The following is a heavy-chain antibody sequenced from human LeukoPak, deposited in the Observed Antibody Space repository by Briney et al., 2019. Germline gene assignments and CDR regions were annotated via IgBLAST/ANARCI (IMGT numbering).Heavy chain of an antibody. J-gene: IGHJ4*02. CDR1: GYTFSGYY. D-gene: IGHD3-3*01. Sequence: ASVKVSCKASGYTFSGYYIHWVRQAPGQGLEWMGWINPTSRNTNSAPRFQGRITLTSDTSISTAYMELNNVTSDDTATYYCARWGGHFSDWGQGTLVSVS. CDR2: INPTSRNT. V-gene: IGHV1-2*02. CDR3: ARWGGHFSD.